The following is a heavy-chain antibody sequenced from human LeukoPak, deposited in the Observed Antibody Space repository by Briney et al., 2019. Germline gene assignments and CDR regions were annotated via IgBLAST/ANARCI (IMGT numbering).Heavy chain of an antibody. CDR1: GYTFTSYD. CDR3: ARGLRGVRRSKGAFDI. Sequence: GASVKVSCKASGYTFTSYDINWVRQATGQGLEWMGWMNPNSGNTGYAQKFQGRVTITRNTSISTAYMELSSLRSEDTAVYYCARGLRGVRRSKGAFDIWGQGTMVTVSS. D-gene: IGHD3-10*01. V-gene: IGHV1-8*03. CDR2: MNPNSGNT. J-gene: IGHJ3*02.